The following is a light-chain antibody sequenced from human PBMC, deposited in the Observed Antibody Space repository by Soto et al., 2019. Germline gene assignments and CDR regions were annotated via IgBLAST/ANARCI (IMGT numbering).Light chain of an antibody. V-gene: IGKV1-5*03. CDR3: QQYNSYSRT. CDR1: QTISSW. J-gene: IGKJ1*01. CDR2: KAS. Sequence: DIQMTHSPSTLSGSVGDRVTITFRASQTISSWLAWYQQKPGKAPKLLIYKASTLKSGVPSRFSGSGSGTEFTLTISSLQPDDFATYYCQQYNSYSRTFGQGTKVDTK.